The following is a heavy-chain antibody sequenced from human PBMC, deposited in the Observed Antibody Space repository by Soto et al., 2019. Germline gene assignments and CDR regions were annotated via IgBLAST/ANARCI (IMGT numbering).Heavy chain of an antibody. Sequence: GGSLRLSCAASGFPFSGSGMDWVRQASGKGLEWIGRIRSKAHDYATVYAASVKGRFTISRDDSKNTAYLQMNSLKTEDTAVYYCTRLTELGDYYYYGIDVWGQGTTVTVSS. CDR2: IRSKAHDYAT. CDR1: GFPFSGSG. V-gene: IGHV3-73*01. J-gene: IGHJ6*02. D-gene: IGHD7-27*01. CDR3: TRLTELGDYYYYGIDV.